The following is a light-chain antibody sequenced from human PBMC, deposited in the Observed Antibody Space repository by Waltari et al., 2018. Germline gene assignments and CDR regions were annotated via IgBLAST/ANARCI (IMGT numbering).Light chain of an antibody. Sequence: QSALTQPASVSGSPGQSITISRPGSGSDAGHYALVPWYQQYPGKAPKVIIYEVNKRPSVVSDRFSGSKSGNTASLTISGLQPEDEADYHCCSYATRNTPVAFGGGTKVTLL. V-gene: IGLV2-23*02. J-gene: IGLJ2*01. CDR1: GSDAGHYAL. CDR3: CSYATRNTPVA. CDR2: EVN.